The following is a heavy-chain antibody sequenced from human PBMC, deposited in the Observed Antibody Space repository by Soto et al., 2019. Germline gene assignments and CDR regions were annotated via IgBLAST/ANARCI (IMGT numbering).Heavy chain of an antibody. Sequence: PGGSLRLSCAASGFTFSSYWMHWVRQAPGKGLVWVSRINSDGSSTSYADSVKGRFTISRDNAKNTPYLQMNSLRSDDTAVYYCARDQGPFGYSGYSFDYWGQGTLVTVSS. CDR2: INSDGSST. J-gene: IGHJ4*02. D-gene: IGHD5-12*01. V-gene: IGHV3-74*01. CDR3: ARDQGPFGYSGYSFDY. CDR1: GFTFSSYW.